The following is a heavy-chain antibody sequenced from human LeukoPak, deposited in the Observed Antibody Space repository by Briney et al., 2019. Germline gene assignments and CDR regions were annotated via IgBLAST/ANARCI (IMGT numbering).Heavy chain of an antibody. CDR3: ARGGITGTSYYYYYYMDV. Sequence: GASVKVSCKASGYTFTSYYMHWVRQAPGQGLERMGIINPSGGSTSYAQKFQGRVTITRNTSISTAYMELSSLRSEDTAVYYCARGGITGTSYYYYYYMDVWGKGTTVTVSS. V-gene: IGHV1-46*01. J-gene: IGHJ6*03. CDR2: INPSGGST. D-gene: IGHD1-7*01. CDR1: GYTFTSYY.